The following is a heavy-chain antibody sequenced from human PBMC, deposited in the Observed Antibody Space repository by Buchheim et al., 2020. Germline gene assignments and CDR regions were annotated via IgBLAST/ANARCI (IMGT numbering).Heavy chain of an antibody. D-gene: IGHD3-10*01. CDR3: AREGTRVRGVIIKETYYYGMDV. J-gene: IGHJ6*02. V-gene: IGHV1-2*04. CDR1: GYTFTGYY. Sequence: QVQLVQSGAEVKKPGASVKVSCKASGYTFTGYYMHWVRQAPGQGLEWMGWINPNSGGTNYAQKFQGWVTMTRDTSISTAYMELSRLRSDDTAVYYCAREGTRVRGVIIKETYYYGMDVWGQGTT. CDR2: INPNSGGT.